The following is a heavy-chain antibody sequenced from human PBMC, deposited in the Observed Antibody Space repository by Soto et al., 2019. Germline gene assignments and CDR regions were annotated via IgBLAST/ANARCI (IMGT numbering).Heavy chain of an antibody. CDR2: IYSNGDT. Sequence: GGSLSLSCAASGFSVGSNYMTWVRQSPGKGLEWVSLIYSNGDTDYADSVKGRFSISRDNFKNTLYLQMNNLRAEDTAVYHCARKSDSSPVPEADGVWGRGTLVTVSS. J-gene: IGHJ4*02. V-gene: IGHV3-53*01. CDR3: ARKSDSSPVPEADGV. D-gene: IGHD2-8*01. CDR1: GFSVGSNY.